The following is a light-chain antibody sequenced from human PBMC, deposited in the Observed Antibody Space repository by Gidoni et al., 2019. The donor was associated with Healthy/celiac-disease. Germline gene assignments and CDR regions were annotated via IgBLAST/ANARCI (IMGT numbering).Light chain of an antibody. CDR3: QQYYSTPLLT. V-gene: IGKV4-1*01. J-gene: IGKJ4*01. CDR2: WAS. CDR1: QSVLYSSNNKNY. Sequence: DIVITQSPYSLAVSLGERATINCKSSQSVLYSSNNKNYLAWYQQKPGQPPKLLIYWASTRESGVPDRFSGSGSGTDFTLTISSLQAEDVAVYYCQQYYSTPLLTFXGGTKVEIK.